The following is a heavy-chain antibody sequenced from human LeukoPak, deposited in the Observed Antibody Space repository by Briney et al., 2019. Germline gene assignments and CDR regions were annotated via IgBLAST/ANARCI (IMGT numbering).Heavy chain of an antibody. V-gene: IGHV3-30*18. Sequence: GGSLRLSCAASGFTFSSYGMHWVRQAPGKGLEWVVVISYDGSNKYYADSVKGRFTISRDNSKNTLYLQMNSLRAEDTAVYYCAKDMRVLAGALNAFDIWGQGTMVTVSS. D-gene: IGHD2-8*02. CDR1: GFTFSSYG. CDR2: ISYDGSNK. J-gene: IGHJ3*02. CDR3: AKDMRVLAGALNAFDI.